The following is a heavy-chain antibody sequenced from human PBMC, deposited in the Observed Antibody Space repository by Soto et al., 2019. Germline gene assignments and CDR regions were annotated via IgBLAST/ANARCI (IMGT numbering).Heavy chain of an antibody. J-gene: IGHJ4*02. CDR2: IYYSGST. Sequence: PSETLSLTCTVSGGSISSGGYYWSWIRQHPGKGLEWIGYIYYSGSTYYNPSLKSRVTISVDTSKNQFSLKLSSVTAADTAVYYCARYGEYSSSGGLSFDYWGQGTLVTVSS. V-gene: IGHV4-31*03. CDR3: ARYGEYSSSGGLSFDY. CDR1: GGSISSGGYY. D-gene: IGHD6-13*01.